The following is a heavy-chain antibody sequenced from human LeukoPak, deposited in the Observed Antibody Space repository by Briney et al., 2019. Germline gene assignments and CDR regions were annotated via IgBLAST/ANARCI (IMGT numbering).Heavy chain of an antibody. V-gene: IGHV4-34*04. CDR1: VGSLSGYY. Sequence: SETLSLTCGVHVGSLSGYYWSWIRQSPGEGLEWIGEINHSGITNSAPSLTSRGTMSLDTSQNQCSLDLKSVTPAHTPAYYCVRAKEDVEVHHVALGTFDIWGQATRVTVSP. CDR3: VRAKEDVEVHHVALGTFDI. CDR2: INHSGIT. J-gene: IGHJ3*02. D-gene: IGHD2-21*01.